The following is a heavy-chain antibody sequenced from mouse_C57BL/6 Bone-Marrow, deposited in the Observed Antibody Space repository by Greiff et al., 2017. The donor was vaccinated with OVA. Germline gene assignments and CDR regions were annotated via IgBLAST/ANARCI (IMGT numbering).Heavy chain of an antibody. D-gene: IGHD1-1*01. CDR3: ARLGTVVAPYYAMDY. CDR2: IYPGGGYT. V-gene: IGHV1-63*01. J-gene: IGHJ4*01. CDR1: GYTFTNYW. Sequence: QVQLQQSGAELVRPGTSVKMSCKASGYTFTNYWIGWAKQRPGHGLEWIGDIYPGGGYTNYNEKFKGKATLTADKSSSTAYMQFSSLTSEDSAIYYCARLGTVVAPYYAMDYWGQGTSVTVSS.